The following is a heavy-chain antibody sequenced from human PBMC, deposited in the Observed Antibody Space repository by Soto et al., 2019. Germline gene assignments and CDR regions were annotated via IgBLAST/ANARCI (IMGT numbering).Heavy chain of an antibody. CDR3: AREVLSSGWFAAYYMDV. Sequence: GGSLRLSCAASGFTFSSYNMNWVRQAPGQGLEWVSYITSSSATIYCADSVKGRFTVSRDNAKNSLYLQMNSLRAEDTAVFYCAREVLSSGWFAAYYMDVWGKGTTVTVSS. J-gene: IGHJ6*03. D-gene: IGHD6-19*01. CDR1: GFTFSSYN. V-gene: IGHV3-48*01. CDR2: ITSSSATI.